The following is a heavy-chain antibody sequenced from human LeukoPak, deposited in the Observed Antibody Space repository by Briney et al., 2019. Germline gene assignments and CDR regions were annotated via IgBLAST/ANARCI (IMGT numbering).Heavy chain of an antibody. Sequence: GSLGLSCAASGFTLSSYAMSWIRQPPGKGLEWIGEINHSGSTNYNPSLKSRVTISVDTSKNQFSLKLSSVTAADTAVYYCARRALSMVRGVSRFLDYWGQGTLVTVSS. CDR3: ARRALSMVRGVSRFLDY. CDR1: GFTLSSYA. J-gene: IGHJ4*02. V-gene: IGHV4-34*01. D-gene: IGHD3-10*01. CDR2: INHSGST.